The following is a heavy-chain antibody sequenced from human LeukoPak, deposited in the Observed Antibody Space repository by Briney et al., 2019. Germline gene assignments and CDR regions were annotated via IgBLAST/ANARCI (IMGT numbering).Heavy chain of an antibody. CDR1: GFTFSSYA. CDR2: ISGSGGST. V-gene: IGHV3-23*01. CDR3: AKDHPDITMIPLADY. J-gene: IGHJ4*02. D-gene: IGHD3-22*01. Sequence: GGSLRLSYAASGFTFSSYAMSWVRQAPGKGLEWVSAISGSGGSTYYADSVKGRFTISRDNSKNTLYLQMNSLRAEDTAVYYCAKDHPDITMIPLADYWGQGTLVTVSS.